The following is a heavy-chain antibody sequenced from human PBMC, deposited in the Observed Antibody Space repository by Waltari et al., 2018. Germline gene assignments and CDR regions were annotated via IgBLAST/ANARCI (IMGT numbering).Heavy chain of an antibody. CDR3: AKEGYYYDTGGAFDI. CDR2: IWYDGSNK. J-gene: IGHJ3*02. CDR1: GFTFSSYG. Sequence: QVQLVESGGGVVQPGRSLRLSCAASGFTFSSYGMHWVRQAPGKGLEWVAVIWYDGSNKYYADSVKGRFTISRDNSKNTLYLQMNSLRAEDTAVYYCAKEGYYYDTGGAFDIWGQGTMVTVSS. V-gene: IGHV3-33*06. D-gene: IGHD3-22*01.